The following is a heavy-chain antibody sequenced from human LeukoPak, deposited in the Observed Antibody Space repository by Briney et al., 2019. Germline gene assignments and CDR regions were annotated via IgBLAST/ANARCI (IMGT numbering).Heavy chain of an antibody. CDR3: AKDLSLRSSDWYPGFDS. CDR1: GFTFSNYN. V-gene: IGHV3-48*01. Sequence: GGSLRLSCAASGFTFSNYNMNWVRQAPGKGLEWVSYISSSSSTIYYADSVKGRFTISRDNSKNTLYLQMNSLRAEDTAVYYCAKDLSLRSSDWYPGFDSWGQGTLVTVSS. CDR2: ISSSSSTI. D-gene: IGHD6-19*01. J-gene: IGHJ4*02.